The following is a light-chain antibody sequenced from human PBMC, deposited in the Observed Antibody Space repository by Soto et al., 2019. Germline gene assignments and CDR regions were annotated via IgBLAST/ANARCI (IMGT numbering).Light chain of an antibody. CDR1: QGISTY. Sequence: DIQMTQSPSSLSASVGDRVTITCRASQGISTYLNWYLQKPGKAPKLLIYAASSLQSGVPSRFSGSGSETEFTLTISSLQPDDFATYYCQEYTPSFTWTFGQGTKVDIK. J-gene: IGKJ1*01. CDR3: QEYTPSFTWT. V-gene: IGKV1-39*01. CDR2: AAS.